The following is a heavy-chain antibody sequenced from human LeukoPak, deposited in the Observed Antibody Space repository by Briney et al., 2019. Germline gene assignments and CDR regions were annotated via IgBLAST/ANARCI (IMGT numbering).Heavy chain of an antibody. D-gene: IGHD6-13*01. CDR3: ARPIYTSSWYAFDI. J-gene: IGHJ3*02. Sequence: SETLSLTCTVSGASTSSSYWSWIRQSPGKGLELIGYGYYSGSTYYNPSLRSRVTISVDMSKNQFSLRLNSVTAADTAVYYCARPIYTSSWYAFDIWGQGTTVTVSS. CDR1: GASTSSSY. V-gene: IGHV4-59*08. CDR2: GYYSGST.